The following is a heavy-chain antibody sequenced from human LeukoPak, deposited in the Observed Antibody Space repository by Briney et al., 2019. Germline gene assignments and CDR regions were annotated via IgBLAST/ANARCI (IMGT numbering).Heavy chain of an antibody. CDR1: GFTFSSYS. CDR2: ISSSSSYI. V-gene: IGHV3-21*01. CDR3: ARDQHDGLRFLEWLLYQSYFDY. D-gene: IGHD3-3*01. Sequence: PGGSLRLSCAASGFTFSSYSMNWVRQAPGKGLEWVSSISSSSSYIYYADSVKGRFTISRDNAKNSLYLQMNSLRAEDAAVYYCARDQHDGLRFLEWLLYQSYFDYWGQGTLVTVSS. J-gene: IGHJ4*02.